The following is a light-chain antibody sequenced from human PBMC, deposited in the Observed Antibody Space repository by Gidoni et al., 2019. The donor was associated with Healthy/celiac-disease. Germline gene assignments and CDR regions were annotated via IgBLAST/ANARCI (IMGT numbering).Light chain of an antibody. CDR3: QVWDSSSDHRYV. CDR1: NIGSKR. V-gene: IGLV3-21*02. Sequence: SYVLTQPPSVSVAPGQPARITGGGNNIGSKRVHWYQQKPGQAPGLVVYDDSDRPSGIPERFSGSNSGNTATLTISRVEAGDEADYYCQVWDSSSDHRYVFGTGTKVTVL. J-gene: IGLJ1*01. CDR2: DDS.